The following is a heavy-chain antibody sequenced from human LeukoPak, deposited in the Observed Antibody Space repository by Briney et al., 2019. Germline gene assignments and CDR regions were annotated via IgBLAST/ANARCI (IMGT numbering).Heavy chain of an antibody. D-gene: IGHD3-9*01. CDR2: INHSGST. Sequence: SETLSLTCAVYGGSFSGYYWSWIRQPPGKGLEWIGEINHSGSTNYNPSLKSRVTISVDTSKNQFSLKLSSVTAADTAVYYCARRKGRGLRYFDWLPQKLPPGHNWFDPWGQGTLVTVSS. V-gene: IGHV4-34*01. CDR3: ARRKGRGLRYFDWLPQKLPPGHNWFDP. J-gene: IGHJ5*02. CDR1: GGSFSGYY.